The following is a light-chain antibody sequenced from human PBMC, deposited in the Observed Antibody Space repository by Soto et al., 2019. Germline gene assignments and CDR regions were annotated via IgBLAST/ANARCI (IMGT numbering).Light chain of an antibody. V-gene: IGKV1-9*01. J-gene: IGKJ1*01. Sequence: DIQLTQSPSFLSASVGDRVTITCRASQGISSYLAWYQQKPGKAPKLLIYAASTLQSGVPSRFSGSGSGTEFPLSICSLQPEDFATYFCQQLNSYPRTFGQGTKVESK. CDR1: QGISSY. CDR3: QQLNSYPRT. CDR2: AAS.